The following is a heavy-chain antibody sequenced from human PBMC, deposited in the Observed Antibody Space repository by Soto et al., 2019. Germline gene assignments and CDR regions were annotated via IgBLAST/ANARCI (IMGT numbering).Heavy chain of an antibody. Sequence: PSETLSLTCTASGGSISSYYWSWIRQPPGKGLEWIGYIYYSGSTNYNPSLKSRVTISVDTSKNQFSLKLSPVTAADTAVYYCARDLVTTGYFDYWGQGTLVTVSS. V-gene: IGHV4-59*01. D-gene: IGHD4-17*01. CDR3: ARDLVTTGYFDY. J-gene: IGHJ4*02. CDR2: IYYSGST. CDR1: GGSISSYY.